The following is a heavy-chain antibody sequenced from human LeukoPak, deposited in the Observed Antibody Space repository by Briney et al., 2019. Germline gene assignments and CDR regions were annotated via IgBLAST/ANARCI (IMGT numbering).Heavy chain of an antibody. CDR1: GFTFSSYW. J-gene: IGHJ4*02. V-gene: IGHV3-7*01. D-gene: IGHD3-22*01. CDR3: ARPDTLYDSSGYAWDY. Sequence: GGSLRLSCAASGFTFSSYWMSWVRQAPGKGLEWVANIKQDGSEKYYVDSVKGRFTISRDNAKNSLYLQMNSLRAEDTAVYYCARPDTLYDSSGYAWDYWGRGTLVTVSS. CDR2: IKQDGSEK.